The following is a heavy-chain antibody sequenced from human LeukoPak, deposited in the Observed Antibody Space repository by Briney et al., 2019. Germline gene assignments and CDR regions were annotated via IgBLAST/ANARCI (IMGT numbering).Heavy chain of an antibody. Sequence: GGSLRLSCAASGFIFSNYGLHWVRQAPGKGLEWVAFIRYDGSNRHYADSVKGRFTISRDNSKNTVYLQMNSLRAEDTALYYCAKGAWPASDYWGQGTLVTVSS. CDR2: IRYDGSNR. CDR3: AKGAWPASDY. J-gene: IGHJ4*02. V-gene: IGHV3-30*02. CDR1: GFIFSNYG. D-gene: IGHD2-2*01.